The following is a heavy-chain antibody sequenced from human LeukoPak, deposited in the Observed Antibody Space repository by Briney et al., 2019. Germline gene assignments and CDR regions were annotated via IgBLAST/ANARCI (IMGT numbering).Heavy chain of an antibody. Sequence: ASVKVSCKASGYTFTSYAMNWVRQAPGQGLEWMGWINTNTGNPTYAQGFTGRFVFSLDTSVSTAYLQISSLKAEDTAVYYCARDKVWFGELSPTRYGMDVWGQGTTVTVSS. D-gene: IGHD3-10*01. CDR3: ARDKVWFGELSPTRYGMDV. J-gene: IGHJ6*02. CDR2: INTNTGNP. V-gene: IGHV7-4-1*02. CDR1: GYTFTSYA.